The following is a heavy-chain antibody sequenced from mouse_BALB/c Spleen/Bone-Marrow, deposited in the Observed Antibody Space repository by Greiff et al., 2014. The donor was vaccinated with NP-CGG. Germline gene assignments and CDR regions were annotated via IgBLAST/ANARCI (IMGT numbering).Heavy chain of an antibody. V-gene: IGHV5-17*02. J-gene: IGHJ3*01. Sequence: EVQGVESGGGLVQPGGSRKLSCAASGFTFSSFGMHWVRQAPEKGLEWVAYISSGSSTTYYADTVKGRFTISRDNPKNTLFLQMTSLRSEDTAMYYCARGGNFAWFAYWGQGTLVTVSA. CDR1: GFTFSSFG. D-gene: IGHD2-1*01. CDR2: ISSGSSTT. CDR3: ARGGNFAWFAY.